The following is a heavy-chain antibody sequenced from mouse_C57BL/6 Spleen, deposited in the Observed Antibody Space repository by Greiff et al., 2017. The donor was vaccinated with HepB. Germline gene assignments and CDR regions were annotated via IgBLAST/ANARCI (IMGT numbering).Heavy chain of an antibody. CDR1: GYTFTSYW. V-gene: IGHV1-64*01. CDR2: IHPNSGST. Sequence: QVQLQQPGAELVKPGASVKLSCKASGYTFTSYWMHWVKQRPGQGLEWIGMIHPNSGSTNYNEKFKSKATLTVDKSSSTAYMQLSSLTSEDSAVYYCARELGRGWFAYWGQGTLVTVSA. D-gene: IGHD4-1*01. J-gene: IGHJ3*01. CDR3: ARELGRGWFAY.